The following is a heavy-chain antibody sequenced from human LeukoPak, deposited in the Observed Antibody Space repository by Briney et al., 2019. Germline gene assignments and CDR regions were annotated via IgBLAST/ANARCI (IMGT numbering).Heavy chain of an antibody. J-gene: IGHJ4*02. D-gene: IGHD3-16*01. Sequence: GGSLRLSCAASGFTFSSSWMTWVRQAPGEGLEWVAVIRPDGSEAAYVDSVIGRFTISRDNAKNSLFPQMISLRVEDTAVYYCTRDRAYKTFDYWGQGALVTVSS. CDR1: GFTFSSSW. CDR2: IRPDGSEA. V-gene: IGHV3-7*04. CDR3: TRDRAYKTFDY.